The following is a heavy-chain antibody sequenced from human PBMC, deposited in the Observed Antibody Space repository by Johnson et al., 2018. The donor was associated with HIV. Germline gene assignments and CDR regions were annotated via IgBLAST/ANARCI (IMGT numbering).Heavy chain of an antibody. V-gene: IGHV3-30*03. CDR2: ISYDGTNK. Sequence: QVQLVESGGGLVQPGGSLRLSCAASGFSFGSSYMSWVRQAPGRGLEWVAVISYDGTNKYYADSVKGRFTISRDNSKNTLYLQMNSLRAEDTAVYYCAETVAGQGAFDIWGQGTMVTVSS. CDR1: GFSFGSSY. CDR3: AETVAGQGAFDI. J-gene: IGHJ3*02. D-gene: IGHD6-19*01.